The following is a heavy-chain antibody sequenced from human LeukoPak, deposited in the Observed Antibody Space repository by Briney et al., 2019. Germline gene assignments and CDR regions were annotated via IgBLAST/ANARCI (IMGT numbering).Heavy chain of an antibody. D-gene: IGHD3-16*02. V-gene: IGHV1-46*01. CDR3: ARVESMITFGGVIAPFNY. J-gene: IGHJ4*02. CDR1: GYTFTSYY. CDR2: INPSGGST. Sequence: ASVKVSCKASGYTFTSYYMHWVRQAPGQGLEWMGIINPSGGSTSYAQKFQGRVTMTRDTSTSTAYMELSSLRSEDTAVYYCARVESMITFGGVIAPFNYWGRGTLVTVSS.